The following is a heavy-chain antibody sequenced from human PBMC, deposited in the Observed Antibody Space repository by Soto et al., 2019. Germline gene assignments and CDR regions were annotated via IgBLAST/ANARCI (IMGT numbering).Heavy chain of an antibody. CDR2: IISTFGTA. Sequence: SVKSSCMASEGTFSSYAISCLGQSPGEGLEWLGGIISTFGTANYAQKFQGRGTITADESTSTAYMELNSLRSEDTAVYYCARDDGEMATTIDYYYYYGMDVWGQGTTVTVSS. D-gene: IGHD5-12*01. CDR3: ARDDGEMATTIDYYYYYGMDV. V-gene: IGHV1-69*13. CDR1: EGTFSSYA. J-gene: IGHJ6*02.